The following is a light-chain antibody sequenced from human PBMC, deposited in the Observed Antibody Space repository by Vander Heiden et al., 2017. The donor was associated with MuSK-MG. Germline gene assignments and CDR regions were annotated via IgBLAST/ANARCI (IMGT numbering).Light chain of an antibody. Sequence: IPLTQSPSSLSASVGDRVTITCRASQSISNSLNWYKQKPGKAPKLLIYGAFNLQSGVPSRFSGNGSGTDFTLTISSLQPEDFAAYYCQQSYSAPLLTFGHGTKVDIK. CDR3: QQSYSAPLLT. V-gene: IGKV1-39*01. J-gene: IGKJ3*01. CDR1: QSISNS. CDR2: GAF.